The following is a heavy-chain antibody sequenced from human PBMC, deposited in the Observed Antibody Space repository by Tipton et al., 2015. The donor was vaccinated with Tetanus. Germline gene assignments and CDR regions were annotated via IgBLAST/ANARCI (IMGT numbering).Heavy chain of an antibody. CDR3: VRVYDNRGYYGSQT. CDR2: ITNTGTAI. CDR1: GFIFSDYY. V-gene: IGHV3-11*01. Sequence: SLRLSCAASGFIFSDYYMSWIRQAPGKGLEWISYITNTGTAIYYADSVKGRFTISRDKAKNSLYLQMDSLRAEDTAVYHCVRVYDNRGYYGSQTWGQGTQVAVSP. D-gene: IGHD3-22*01. J-gene: IGHJ4*02.